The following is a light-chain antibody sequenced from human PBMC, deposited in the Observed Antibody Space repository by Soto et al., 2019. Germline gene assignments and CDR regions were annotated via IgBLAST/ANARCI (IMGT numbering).Light chain of an antibody. CDR1: QSISSY. CDR2: TAS. V-gene: IGKV1-39*01. Sequence: DIQMTQSPSSLSASVGDRVTITCRSSQSISSYLNWYQQKPGKAPKLLNYTASSLQSGVPSRFSGSGDGTDFTLTSSSLHPEDFPTYYCQQSYSTPRTFGQRTKVEIK. J-gene: IGKJ1*01. CDR3: QQSYSTPRT.